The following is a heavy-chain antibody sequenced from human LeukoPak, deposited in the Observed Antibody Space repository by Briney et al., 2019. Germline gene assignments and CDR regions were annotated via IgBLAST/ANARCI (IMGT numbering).Heavy chain of an antibody. CDR2: IIPIFGTA. CDR1: GGTFSSYA. Sequence: SVKVSCKASGGTFSSYAISWVRQAPGQGLEWMGRIIPIFGTANYAQKFQGRVTITTDESTSTAYMVLSSLRSEDTAVYYCARDLNWKYFDYWGQGTLVTVSS. D-gene: IGHD1-20*01. J-gene: IGHJ4*02. V-gene: IGHV1-69*05. CDR3: ARDLNWKYFDY.